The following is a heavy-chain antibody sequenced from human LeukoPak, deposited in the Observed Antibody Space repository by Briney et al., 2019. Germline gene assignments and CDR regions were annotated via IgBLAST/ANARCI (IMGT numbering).Heavy chain of an antibody. CDR3: ARGLYCSGGSCYGRFDY. CDR2: ISSSSSTI. Sequence: GGSLRLSCAASGFTFSNYNMNWVSQALGKGLGWVSYISSSSSTIYYADSVKGRFTISRDNAKNSLYLHMNSLRAEDTAVYYCARGLYCSGGSCYGRFDYWGQGTLVTVSS. V-gene: IGHV3-48*01. J-gene: IGHJ4*02. D-gene: IGHD2-15*01. CDR1: GFTFSNYN.